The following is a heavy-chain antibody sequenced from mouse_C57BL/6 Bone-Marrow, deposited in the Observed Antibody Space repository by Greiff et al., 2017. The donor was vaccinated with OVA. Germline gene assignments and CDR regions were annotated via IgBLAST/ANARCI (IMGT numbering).Heavy chain of an antibody. J-gene: IGHJ4*01. V-gene: IGHV5-17*01. Sequence: DVKLVESGGGLVKPGGSLKLSCAASGFTFSDYGMHWVRQAPEKGLEWVAYISSGSSTIYYADTVKGRFTISRDNAKNTLVLQMTSLRSEDTAMYYCARLGYQGAMDYWCQGTAVTVSS. CDR1: GFTFSDYG. CDR3: ARLGYQGAMDY. D-gene: IGHD2-14*01. CDR2: ISSGSSTI.